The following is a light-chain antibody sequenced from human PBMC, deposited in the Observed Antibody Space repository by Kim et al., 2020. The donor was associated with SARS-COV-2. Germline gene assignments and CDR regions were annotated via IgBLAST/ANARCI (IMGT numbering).Light chain of an antibody. Sequence: LSPGERATLACRASQSINNYLAWYQQKPGQAPRLLIYDASNRATGIPAKFSGSGSGTDFTLTINSLEPEDFAVYYCQQRANWPRTFGQGTKVDIK. J-gene: IGKJ1*01. CDR2: DAS. CDR1: QSINNY. V-gene: IGKV3-11*01. CDR3: QQRANWPRT.